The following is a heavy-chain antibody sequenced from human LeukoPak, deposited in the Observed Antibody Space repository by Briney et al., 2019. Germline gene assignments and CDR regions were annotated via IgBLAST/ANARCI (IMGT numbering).Heavy chain of an antibody. CDR3: ARDYPDDSSAFDI. V-gene: IGHV1-69*13. D-gene: IGHD3-22*01. CDR1: GGTFSSYA. CDR2: IIPIFGTA. J-gene: IGHJ3*02. Sequence: SVKVSCKASGGTFSSYAISWVRQAPGQGLEWMGGIIPIFGTANYAQKFQGRVTITADESTSTAYIELSSLRSEDTAVYYCARDYPDDSSAFDIWGQGTMVTVSS.